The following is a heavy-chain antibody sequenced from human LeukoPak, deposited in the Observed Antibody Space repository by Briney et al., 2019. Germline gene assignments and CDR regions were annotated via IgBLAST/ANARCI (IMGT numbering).Heavy chain of an antibody. CDR1: GGSISSYS. V-gene: IGHV4-4*08. D-gene: IGHD3-22*01. Sequence: WETLSLTRTVSGGSISSYSWSWIRQPPEKGLEWIGFIYTNGGTNYNPSLKSRVTISVDRSKNQLSLKMTSVTAADTAVYYCARGGPGAYFDASGASDSWGQGTLVTVSS. CDR3: ARGGPGAYFDASGASDS. CDR2: IYTNGGT. J-gene: IGHJ4*02.